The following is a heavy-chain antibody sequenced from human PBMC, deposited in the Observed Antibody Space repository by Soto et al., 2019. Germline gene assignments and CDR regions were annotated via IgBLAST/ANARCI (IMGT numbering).Heavy chain of an antibody. CDR1: GFTFRSYS. Sequence: EVQLVESGGGLVKPGGSLRLSCAASGFTFRSYSVNWVRQAPGKGLEWVSSISSTSAYKYYRDSVTGRFTISRDNARNSLFLQMDSLRAEDTGVYYCARGMALGYLDYWGQGTLVTVSS. CDR3: ARGMALGYLDY. J-gene: IGHJ4*02. CDR2: ISSTSAYK. D-gene: IGHD2-8*01. V-gene: IGHV3-21*02.